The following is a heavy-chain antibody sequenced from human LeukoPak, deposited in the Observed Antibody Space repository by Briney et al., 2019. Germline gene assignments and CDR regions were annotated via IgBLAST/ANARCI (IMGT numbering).Heavy chain of an antibody. V-gene: IGHV3-33*01. CDR1: GFTFSSYG. Sequence: GRSLRLSCAASGFTFSSYGMHWVRQAPGKGLEWVAVIWYDGSNKYYADSVKGRFTISRDNSKNTLYLQMNSLRAEDTAVYYCARDTGPYYDFWGGYYSYWGQGTLVTVSS. CDR3: ARDTGPYYDFWGGYYSY. CDR2: IWYDGSNK. D-gene: IGHD3-3*01. J-gene: IGHJ4*02.